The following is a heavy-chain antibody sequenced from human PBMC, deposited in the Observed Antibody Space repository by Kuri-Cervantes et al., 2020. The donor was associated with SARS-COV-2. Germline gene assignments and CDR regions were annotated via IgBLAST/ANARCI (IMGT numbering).Heavy chain of an antibody. Sequence: SVKVSCKASGGTFSSYAISWVRQAPGQGLEWMGGIIPIFGTANYAQKFQGRVTITADESTSTAYMELSSLRSEDTAVYYCARGGYYDGSGSRSPVDYYYMDVWGKGTTVTVSS. J-gene: IGHJ6*03. D-gene: IGHD3-10*01. CDR1: GGTFSSYA. CDR3: ARGGYYDGSGSRSPVDYYYMDV. CDR2: IIPIFGTA. V-gene: IGHV1-69*13.